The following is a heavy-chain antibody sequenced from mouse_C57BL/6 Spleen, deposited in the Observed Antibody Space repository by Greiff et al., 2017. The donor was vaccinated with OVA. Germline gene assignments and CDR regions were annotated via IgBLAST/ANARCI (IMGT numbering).Heavy chain of an antibody. J-gene: IGHJ4*01. CDR2: IDPETGGT. CDR3: TRLLLYAMDY. CDR1: GYTFTDYE. V-gene: IGHV1-15*01. Sequence: QVQLKESGAELVRPGASVTLSCKASGYTFTDYEMHWVKQTPVHGLEWIGAIDPETGGTAYNQKFKGKAIMTADKSSSTAYMELRSLTSEDSAVYYCTRLLLYAMDYWGQGTSVTVSS. D-gene: IGHD2-1*01.